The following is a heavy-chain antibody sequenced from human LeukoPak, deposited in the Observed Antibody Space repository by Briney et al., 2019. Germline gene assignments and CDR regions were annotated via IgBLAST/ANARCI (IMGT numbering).Heavy chain of an antibody. D-gene: IGHD4-17*01. Sequence: PSETLSLTCTVSGGSIRTFYLSWIRQPVGKGLEWIGRMSPSATTYNPSLKSRVTMSIDTSKSQFFLNLRSVTAADTAVYYCARDSGTTGEVKFVPWGQGTLVTASS. CDR2: MSPSATT. CDR1: GGSIRTFY. CDR3: ARDSGTTGEVKFVP. J-gene: IGHJ5*02. V-gene: IGHV4-4*07.